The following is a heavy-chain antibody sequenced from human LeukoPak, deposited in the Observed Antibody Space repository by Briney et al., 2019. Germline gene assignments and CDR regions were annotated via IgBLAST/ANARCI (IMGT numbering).Heavy chain of an antibody. D-gene: IGHD1-1*01. Sequence: GVLRLSCGASGFMFSNNWMSWVRQAPGKGLEWMANIKPDGSNEYYADSVKGRFTISRDNAKNSLYLHMNSLRVEDTAIYYCVININWSFGSWGQGDVVIVPS. CDR3: VININWSFGS. J-gene: IGHJ4*02. V-gene: IGHV3-7*01. CDR1: GFMFSNNW. CDR2: IKPDGSNE.